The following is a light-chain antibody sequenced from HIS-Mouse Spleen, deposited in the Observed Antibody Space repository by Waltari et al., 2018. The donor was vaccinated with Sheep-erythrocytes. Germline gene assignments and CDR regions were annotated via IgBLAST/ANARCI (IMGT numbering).Light chain of an antibody. Sequence: HSALTQPRSVSGSPGQSVTISCTGTTSDVGGYNYVSWYQQHPGQAPKLMIYDVSKRPSGVPDRFSGSKSGNTASLTISGLQAKDEADYYCCSYAGSYNHVFATGTKVTVL. V-gene: IGLV2-11*01. CDR2: DVS. CDR1: TSDVGGYNY. J-gene: IGLJ1*01. CDR3: CSYAGSYNHV.